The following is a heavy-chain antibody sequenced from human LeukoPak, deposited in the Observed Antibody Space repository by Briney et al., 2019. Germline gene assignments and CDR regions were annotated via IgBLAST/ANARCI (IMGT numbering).Heavy chain of an antibody. CDR2: INKDGSEK. J-gene: IGHJ4*02. V-gene: IGHV3-7*01. CDR1: GFTFSTYS. D-gene: IGHD2-21*02. Sequence: GGSLRLSCAASGFTFSTYSLSWLRQAPGKGLEWVAKINKDGSEKGYVDSVKGRFTISRDNAKGSLYLQLNRLRAEDTAVYYCARGFQRGDSPVWGQGTLVSVSS. CDR3: ARGFQRGDSPV.